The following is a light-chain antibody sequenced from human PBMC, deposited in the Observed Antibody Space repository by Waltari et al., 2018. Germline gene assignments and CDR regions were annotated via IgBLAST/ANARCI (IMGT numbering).Light chain of an antibody. CDR2: GAF. V-gene: IGKV1-16*01. CDR3: QQYSRNPPT. Sequence: QMTQSPSSLSASVGDRVTSTCRASHAINNYLAWFQQKPGKAPKPLIFGAFTLHSGVPSRFSGTASGTDFTLTISSLQTEDFATYYCQQYSRNPPTFGQRTRLDIK. J-gene: IGKJ5*01. CDR1: HAINNY.